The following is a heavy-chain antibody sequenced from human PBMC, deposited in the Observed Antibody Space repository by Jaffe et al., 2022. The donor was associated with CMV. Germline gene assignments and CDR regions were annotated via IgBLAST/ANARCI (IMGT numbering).Heavy chain of an antibody. CDR2: IYPADSDT. Sequence: EVQLVQSGAEVKKPGESLRISCKGSGYSFTSHWIVWVRQRPGKGLEWMGVIYPADSDTRYSPSFHGQVTISADTSTSTAYLQWSSLKASDTATYYCAKSGWYGPFSFDSWGQGTLVTVSS. CDR1: GYSFTSHW. J-gene: IGHJ4*02. D-gene: IGHD6-19*01. CDR3: AKSGWYGPFSFDS. V-gene: IGHV5-51*01.